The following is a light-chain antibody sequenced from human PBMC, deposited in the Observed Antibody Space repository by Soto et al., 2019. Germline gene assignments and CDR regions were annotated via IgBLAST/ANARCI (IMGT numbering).Light chain of an antibody. J-gene: IGKJ3*01. CDR2: AAS. CDR1: QSISNY. CDR3: QQCCTSLFT. Sequence: KMTQSPSSLSASVGDRVTITCRASQSISNYLNWYQQKPGKAPKLLIYAASSLQSGVPSRFSGSGSGTDFTLTISRLQPEDFATYYCQQCCTSLFTFGAGTNVEIK. V-gene: IGKV1-39*01.